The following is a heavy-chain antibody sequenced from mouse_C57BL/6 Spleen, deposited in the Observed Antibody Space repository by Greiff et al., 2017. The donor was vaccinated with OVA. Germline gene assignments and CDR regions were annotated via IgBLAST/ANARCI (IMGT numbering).Heavy chain of an antibody. J-gene: IGHJ4*01. D-gene: IGHD2-5*01. CDR3: AREGAYYSNYEGYYYAMDY. Sequence: QVQLQQSGPELVKPGASVKISCKASGYAFSSSWMNWVKQRPGKGLEWIGRIYPGDGDTNYNGKFKGKATLTADKSSSTAYMQLSSLTSEDSAVYFCAREGAYYSNYEGYYYAMDYWGQGTSVTVSS. CDR1: GYAFSSSW. CDR2: IYPGDGDT. V-gene: IGHV1-82*01.